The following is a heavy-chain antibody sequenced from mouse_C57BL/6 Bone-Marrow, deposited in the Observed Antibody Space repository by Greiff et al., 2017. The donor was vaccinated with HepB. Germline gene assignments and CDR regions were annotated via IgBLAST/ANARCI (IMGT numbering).Heavy chain of an antibody. D-gene: IGHD1-1*01. CDR3: ARLNYGSSYGDFDV. J-gene: IGHJ1*03. Sequence: VQLQQSGAELVKPGASVKMSCKASGYTFTSYWITWVKQRPGQGLEWIGDIYPGSGSTNYNEKFKSKATLTVDTSSSTAYMQLGSLTSEDSAVYYCARLNYGSSYGDFDVWGTGTTVTVSS. CDR2: IYPGSGST. CDR1: GYTFTSYW. V-gene: IGHV1-55*01.